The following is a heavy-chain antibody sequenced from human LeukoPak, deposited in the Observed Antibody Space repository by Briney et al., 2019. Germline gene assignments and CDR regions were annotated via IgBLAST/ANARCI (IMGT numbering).Heavy chain of an antibody. CDR3: ARWGDRRGGAFDI. D-gene: IGHD3-16*01. Sequence: SGGSLRLSCAASGFTFSSYWMSWVRQAPGKGLEWVANIKQDGSEKYYVDSAKGRFTISRDNAKNSLYLQMNSLRAEDTALYYCARWGDRRGGAFDIWGQGTMVTVSS. CDR2: IKQDGSEK. J-gene: IGHJ3*02. CDR1: GFTFSSYW. V-gene: IGHV3-7*02.